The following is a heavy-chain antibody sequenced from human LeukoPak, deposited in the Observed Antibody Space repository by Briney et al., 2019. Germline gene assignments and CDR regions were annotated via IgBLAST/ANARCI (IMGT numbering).Heavy chain of an antibody. D-gene: IGHD1-26*01. CDR2: FYPGNSIP. J-gene: IGHJ6*02. CDR3: ATTKNYYYYGMDV. V-gene: IGHV5-51*01. CDR1: GYDFSKYY. Sequence: GESLKISCKGSGYDFSKYYIGWVRQMPGGGLEWMAVFYPGNSIPTYSPSFQGQVTMSVDNSITTAYLQWSSLKASDTAMYYCATTKNYYYYGMDVWGQGTTVTVSS.